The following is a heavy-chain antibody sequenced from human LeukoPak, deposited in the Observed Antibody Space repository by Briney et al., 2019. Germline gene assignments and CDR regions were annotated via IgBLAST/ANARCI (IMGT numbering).Heavy chain of an antibody. J-gene: IGHJ6*03. CDR3: AKASSSCCYYYYMDV. Sequence: ASVKVSCKASGYTFTSYDINWVRQATGQGLEWMGWMNPNSGNTGYAQKFQGRVTMTRNTSISTAYMELSSLRSEDTAVYYCAKASSSCCYYYYMDVWGKGTTVTVSS. CDR2: MNPNSGNT. V-gene: IGHV1-8*01. D-gene: IGHD6-13*01. CDR1: GYTFTSYD.